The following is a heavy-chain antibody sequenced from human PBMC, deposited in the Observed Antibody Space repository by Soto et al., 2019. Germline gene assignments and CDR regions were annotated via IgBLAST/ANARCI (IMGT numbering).Heavy chain of an antibody. J-gene: IGHJ6*02. CDR1: GFTFSNYA. CDR2: ISGSGGAT. CDR3: AKKNYDSSGYSDV. V-gene: IGHV3-23*01. Sequence: GGSLRLSCAASGFTFSNYAMSWVRQAPGKGLEWVSAISGSGGATYYADSVKGRFTISRDNSKKTVYLQMNSLRAEDTAVYYCAKKNYDSSGYSDVWGQGTTVTVSS. D-gene: IGHD3-22*01.